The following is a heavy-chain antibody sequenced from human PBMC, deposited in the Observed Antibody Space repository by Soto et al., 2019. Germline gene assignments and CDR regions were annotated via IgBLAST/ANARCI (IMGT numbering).Heavy chain of an antibody. CDR2: IYYSGST. D-gene: IGHD3-10*01. V-gene: IGHV4-31*03. J-gene: IGHJ5*02. Sequence: SETLSLTCTVSGGSISSGGYYWSWIRQHPGKGLEWIGYIYYSGSTYYNPSLKSRVTISVGTSKNQFSLKLSSVTAADTAVYYCARGGLLWFGELLYHNWFDPWGQGTLVTVSS. CDR3: ARGGLLWFGELLYHNWFDP. CDR1: GGSISSGGYY.